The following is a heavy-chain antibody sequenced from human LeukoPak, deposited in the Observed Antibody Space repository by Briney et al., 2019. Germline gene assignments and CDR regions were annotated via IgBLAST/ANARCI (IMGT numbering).Heavy chain of an antibody. CDR2: ISYEGSVT. D-gene: IGHD3-10*01. J-gene: IGHJ6*04. V-gene: IGHV3-30*04. CDR3: GRDRAPWGGALGGAKGMDV. Sequence: PGKSLRLSCAASGFTFSNYAFHWVRQPPGKGLEWAAVISYEGSVTYYADSVKGRFTISRDNSKNTLDLQMNSLRVEDTAVYYCGRDRAPWGGALGGAKGMDVWGEGTTVTVSS. CDR1: GFTFSNYA.